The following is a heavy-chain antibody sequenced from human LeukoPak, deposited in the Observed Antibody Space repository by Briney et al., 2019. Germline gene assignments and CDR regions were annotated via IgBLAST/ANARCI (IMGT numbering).Heavy chain of an antibody. Sequence: WASVKVSCKASGYTFNKYGISWVRQAPGQGLEWMGWISCYNGDANYAQKLQGRVTLSTDTPTTTVYMELRSLRSDDMAVYYCARDPSNTSGWKTWFDTWGQGTPVTVSS. D-gene: IGHD6-19*01. CDR2: ISCYNGDA. J-gene: IGHJ5*02. CDR1: GYTFNKYG. CDR3: ARDPSNTSGWKTWFDT. V-gene: IGHV1-18*03.